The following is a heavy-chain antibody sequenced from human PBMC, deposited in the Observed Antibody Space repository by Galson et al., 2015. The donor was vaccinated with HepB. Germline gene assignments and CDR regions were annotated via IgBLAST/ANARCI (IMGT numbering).Heavy chain of an antibody. CDR3: AKDRSPLVLRYFDT. D-gene: IGHD3-9*01. Sequence: SLRLSCAASGFTFSNYNMHWVRQAPGKGLEWVAVIAFDGRNVYYADSVQGRFTISRDNSKSTLYLQMNSLRPEDMAVYYCAKDRSPLVLRYFDTRGLGTLVTVSS. V-gene: IGHV3-30*18. J-gene: IGHJ4*02. CDR2: IAFDGRNV. CDR1: GFTFSNYN.